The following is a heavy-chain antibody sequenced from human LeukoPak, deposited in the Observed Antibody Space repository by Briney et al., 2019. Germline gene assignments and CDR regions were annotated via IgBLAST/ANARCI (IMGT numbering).Heavy chain of an antibody. D-gene: IGHD4-17*01. CDR1: GYTFTGYY. CDR3: ARVGPGDYGDLGLDY. V-gene: IGHV1-2*06. CDR2: INPNSGGT. Sequence: ASVKVSCKASGYTFTGYYMHWVRQAPGQGLEWMGRINPNSGGTNYAQKFQGRVTMTRDTSISTAYMELSSLRSEDTAVYYCARVGPGDYGDLGLDYWGQGTLVTVSS. J-gene: IGHJ4*02.